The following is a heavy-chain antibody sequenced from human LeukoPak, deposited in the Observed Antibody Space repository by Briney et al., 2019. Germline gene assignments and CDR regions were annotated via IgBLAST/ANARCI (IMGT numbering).Heavy chain of an antibody. J-gene: IGHJ4*02. CDR3: ASLLNPPFDY. CDR1: GGSISSSSYY. V-gene: IGHV4-39*07. Sequence: PSQTLSLTCTVSGGSISSSSYYWGWIRQPPGKGLEWIGSIYYSGSTYYNPSLKSRVTISVDTSKNQFSLKLSSVTAADTAVYYCASLLNPPFDYWGQGTLVTVSS. CDR2: IYYSGST.